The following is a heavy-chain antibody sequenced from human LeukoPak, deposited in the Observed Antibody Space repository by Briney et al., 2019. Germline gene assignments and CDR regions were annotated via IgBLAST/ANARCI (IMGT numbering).Heavy chain of an antibody. J-gene: IGHJ5*02. V-gene: IGHV4-39*01. CDR1: GGSIISSSYY. CDR3: ARRSSYCSSTSCSVWFDP. CDR2: IYYSGST. Sequence: SETLSLTCIVSGGSIISSSYYWGWIRQPPGKGLERIGSIYYSGSTYYSPSLKSRVTISVDTSKNQFSLKLSSVTAADTAVYYCARRSSYCSSTSCSVWFDPWGQGNLVTVSS. D-gene: IGHD2-2*01.